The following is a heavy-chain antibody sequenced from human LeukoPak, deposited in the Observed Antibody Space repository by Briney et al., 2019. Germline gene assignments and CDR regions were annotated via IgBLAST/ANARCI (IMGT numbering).Heavy chain of an antibody. CDR1: GFTFSGSA. CDR3: TRHDRDSS. CDR2: IRSKANSYAT. V-gene: IGHV3-73*01. J-gene: IGHJ4*02. D-gene: IGHD6-13*01. Sequence: PGRSLRLSCAASGFTFSGSAMHWVRQASGKGLEWVGRIRSKANSYATAYAASVKGRFTISRDDSKNTAYLQMNSLKTEDTAVYYCTRHDRDSSWSQGTLVTVSS.